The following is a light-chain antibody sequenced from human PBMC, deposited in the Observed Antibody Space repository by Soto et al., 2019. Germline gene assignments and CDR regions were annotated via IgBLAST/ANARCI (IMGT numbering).Light chain of an antibody. CDR3: VSYTTSASYV. CDR1: SSDVGNYIF. Sequence: QSALTQPASVSGSPGQSITISCTGTSSDVGNYIFVSWYRQHPGKAPILMIYDINNRPSGVSNRFSGSKSGNTASLTISGLQAEDEADYYCVSYTTSASYVFGTGTKVTVL. V-gene: IGLV2-14*01. J-gene: IGLJ1*01. CDR2: DIN.